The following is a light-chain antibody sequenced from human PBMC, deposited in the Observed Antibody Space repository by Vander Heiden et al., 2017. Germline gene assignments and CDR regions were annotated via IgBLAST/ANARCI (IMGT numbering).Light chain of an antibody. V-gene: IGLV1-44*01. J-gene: IGLJ3*02. CDR3: SAWDDSLNGWV. CDR2: INN. Sequence: QSVLTQPPSASGTPGQWVTIPCSGSSSNIGSNTVNWYQQLPGTAPNLLIYINNQRPSAVPDRFSGSKSGTSASLAISGLQSEDEADYYCSAWDDSLNGWVFGGGTKLTVL. CDR1: SSNIGSNT.